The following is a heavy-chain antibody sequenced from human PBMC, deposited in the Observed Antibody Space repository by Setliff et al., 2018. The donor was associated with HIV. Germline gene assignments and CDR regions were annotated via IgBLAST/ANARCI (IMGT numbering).Heavy chain of an antibody. CDR3: ARSIVPAASGYYYFEY. V-gene: IGHV4-39*01. CDR2: IYHTGST. J-gene: IGHJ4*02. CDR1: GGSINSTSYY. Sequence: SETLSLTCTVSGGSINSTSYYWGWIRQPPGNGLEWIGSIYHTGSTYYKPSLKSRVTISVDTSKNQFSLRLSSVAAGDTAVYYCARSIVPAASGYYYFEYWGQGILVTVSS. D-gene: IGHD3-3*01.